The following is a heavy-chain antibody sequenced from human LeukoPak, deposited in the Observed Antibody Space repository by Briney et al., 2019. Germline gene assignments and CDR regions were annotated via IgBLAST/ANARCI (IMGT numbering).Heavy chain of an antibody. Sequence: GGTLRLSCVASGFTFSYYGMSWVRQAPGKGLEWVAAISGSGGSTYYADSVKGRLIISRDNSKNTFYLQMNSLRAEDTAVYYCARRGDYMDVWGKGTTVTVSS. J-gene: IGHJ6*03. V-gene: IGHV3-23*01. CDR2: ISGSGGST. D-gene: IGHD3-10*01. CDR1: GFTFSYYG. CDR3: ARRGDYMDV.